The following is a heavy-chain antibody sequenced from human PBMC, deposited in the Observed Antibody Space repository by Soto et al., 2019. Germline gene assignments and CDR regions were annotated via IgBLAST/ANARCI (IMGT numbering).Heavy chain of an antibody. CDR3: ARQTGGWYSGRGPFDY. CDR2: IYYSAST. D-gene: IGHD6-19*01. CDR1: GGSISSSNYY. V-gene: IGHV4-39*01. Sequence: QLQLQESGPGLVKPSETLSLTCTVSGGSISSSNYYWGWIRQPPGKGLEWIGSIYYSASTYYNPSLKSRVAISVDTSKNQFSLKLSSVTAADTAVYYCARQTGGWYSGRGPFDYWGQGTLVTVSS. J-gene: IGHJ4*02.